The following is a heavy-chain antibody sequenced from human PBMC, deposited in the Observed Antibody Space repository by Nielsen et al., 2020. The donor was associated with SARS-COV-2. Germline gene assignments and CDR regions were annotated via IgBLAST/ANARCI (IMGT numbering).Heavy chain of an antibody. CDR1: GFTFSSYS. V-gene: IGHV3-48*02. CDR2: ISGSSSTI. D-gene: IGHD1-7*01. J-gene: IGHJ5*02. CDR3: ARDTGYNWNYEGWFDP. Sequence: GESLKISCAASGFTFSSYSMNWVRQAPGKGLEWVSYISGSSSTIYYADSVKGRFTISRDNAKNSLYLQMNSLRDEDTAVYYCARDTGYNWNYEGWFDPWGQGTLVTVSS.